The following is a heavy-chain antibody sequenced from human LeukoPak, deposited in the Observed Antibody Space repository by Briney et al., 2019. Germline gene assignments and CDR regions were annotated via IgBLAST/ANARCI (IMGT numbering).Heavy chain of an antibody. CDR3: ARDIVVVPAAMVYYYYGMDV. D-gene: IGHD2-2*01. CDR2: IIPIFGTA. Sequence: SVKVSCKASGGTFSSYAISWVRQAPGQGLEWMGGIIPIFGTANYAQKFQGRVTITADESTSTAYMELSSLRSEDTAVYYCARDIVVVPAAMVYYYYGMDVWGKGTTVTVSS. V-gene: IGHV1-69*13. CDR1: GGTFSSYA. J-gene: IGHJ6*04.